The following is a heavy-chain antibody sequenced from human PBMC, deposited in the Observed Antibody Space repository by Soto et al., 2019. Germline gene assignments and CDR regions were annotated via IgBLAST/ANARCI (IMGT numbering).Heavy chain of an antibody. CDR2: INAYNGNT. CDR1: GYTFTSYY. Sequence: QVQLVQSGAEVKMPGASVKVSCKTSGYTFTSYYINWVRQAPGQGLEWMGWINAYNGNTNYAQKLQGRDTMTTDTSTNTAYMELRSLRSDDTAFYYCARDRKGDYWGQGTLVTVSS. CDR3: ARDRKGDY. J-gene: IGHJ4*02. V-gene: IGHV1-18*04.